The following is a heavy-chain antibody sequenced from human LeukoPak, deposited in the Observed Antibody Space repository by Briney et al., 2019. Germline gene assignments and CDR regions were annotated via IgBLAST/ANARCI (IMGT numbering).Heavy chain of an antibody. CDR3: AKCDTSGYYYASWDH. D-gene: IGHD3-22*01. Sequence: GGSLRLSCAASGFTFSSYAMSWVRQAPGKGLEWVSVISDSGGNTYYADSVKGRFTISRDNSKNTLYLQMNSLRAEDTAVYYCAKCDTSGYYYASWDHWGQGTLITVSS. J-gene: IGHJ4*02. CDR1: GFTFSSYA. CDR2: ISDSGGNT. V-gene: IGHV3-23*01.